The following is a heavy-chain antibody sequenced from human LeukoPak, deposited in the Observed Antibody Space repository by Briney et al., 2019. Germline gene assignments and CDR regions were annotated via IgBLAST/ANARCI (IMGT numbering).Heavy chain of an antibody. CDR3: ARDAPITGTTDYFDY. CDR1: GFTFSSYA. J-gene: IGHJ4*02. D-gene: IGHD1-20*01. Sequence: GRSLRLSCAASGFTFSSYAMHWGRQAPGKGVEWVAVISYDGSNKYYADSVKGRFTISRDNSKNTLYLQLNSLRAEDTAVYYCARDAPITGTTDYFDYWGQGTLVTVSS. CDR2: ISYDGSNK. V-gene: IGHV3-30*04.